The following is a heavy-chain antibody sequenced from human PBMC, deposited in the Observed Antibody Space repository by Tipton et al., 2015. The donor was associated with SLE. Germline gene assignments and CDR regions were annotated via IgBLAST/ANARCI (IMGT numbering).Heavy chain of an antibody. CDR1: GFTFSSYW. D-gene: IGHD2-15*01. CDR2: IKQDGSEK. J-gene: IGHJ6*02. Sequence: SLRLSCAASGFTFSSYWMSWVRQAPGKGLEWVANIKQDGSEKYYVDSVKGRFTISRDNAKNSLYLQMNSLRAEDTAVYYCAREARDGWFYYYYGMDVWGQGTTVTVSS. CDR3: AREARDGWFYYYYGMDV. V-gene: IGHV3-7*03.